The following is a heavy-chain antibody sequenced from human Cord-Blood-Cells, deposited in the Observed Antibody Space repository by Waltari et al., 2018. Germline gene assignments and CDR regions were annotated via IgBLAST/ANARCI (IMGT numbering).Heavy chain of an antibody. CDR2: IIPIFGTA. CDR1: GATFSSYA. D-gene: IGHD6-6*01. J-gene: IGHJ1*01. Sequence: QVQLVQSVAEVMKPGSSVKVSCMASGATFSSYAISWVRQSPVQGLEWMGGIIPIFGTANYAQKFQGRVTITADESTSTAYMELSSLRSEDTAVYYCARDGDSSSVRPGDFQHWGQGTLVTVSS. V-gene: IGHV1-69*01. CDR3: ARDGDSSSVRPGDFQH.